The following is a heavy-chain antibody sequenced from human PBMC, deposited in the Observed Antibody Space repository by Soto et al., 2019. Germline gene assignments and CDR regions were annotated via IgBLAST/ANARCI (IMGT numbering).Heavy chain of an antibody. CDR3: ASPDTAMVTPVHYFDY. CDR2: IIPIFGTA. V-gene: IGHV1-69*13. CDR1: GGTFSSYA. D-gene: IGHD5-18*01. Sequence: SVKVSCKASGGTFSSYAISWVRQAPGQGLEWMGGIIPIFGTANYAQKFQGRVTITADESTSTAYMELSSLRSEDTAVCYCASPDTAMVTPVHYFDYWGQGTLVTVSS. J-gene: IGHJ4*02.